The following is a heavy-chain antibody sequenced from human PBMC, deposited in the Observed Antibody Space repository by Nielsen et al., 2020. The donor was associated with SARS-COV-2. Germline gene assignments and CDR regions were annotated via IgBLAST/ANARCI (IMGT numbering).Heavy chain of an antibody. CDR1: GFTFSSYG. J-gene: IGHJ6*02. CDR3: AKSLPYYDFWSGYGARFYYYGMDV. D-gene: IGHD3-3*01. CDR2: IWYDGSNK. Sequence: GESLKISCAASGFTFSSYGMHWVRQAPGKGLEWVAVIWYDGSNKYYADSVKGRFTISRDNAKNSLYLQMNSLRAEDTALYYCAKSLPYYDFWSGYGARFYYYGMDVWGQGTTVTVSS. V-gene: IGHV3-33*03.